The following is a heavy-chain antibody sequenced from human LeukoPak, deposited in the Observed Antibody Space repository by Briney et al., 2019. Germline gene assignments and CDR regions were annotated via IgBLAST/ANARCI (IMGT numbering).Heavy chain of an antibody. V-gene: IGHV1-69*01. CDR3: ARGRGDTLTVTPFDY. CDR1: GENFSIYG. D-gene: IGHD4-23*01. J-gene: IGHJ4*02. CDR2: INPNSGGT. Sequence: SVKVSCKASGENFSIYGISWVRQAPGQGLEWMGWINPNSGGTNYAQKFQGRVTITADESTSTAYMELSSLRSEDTAVYYCARGRGDTLTVTPFDYWGQGTLVTVSS.